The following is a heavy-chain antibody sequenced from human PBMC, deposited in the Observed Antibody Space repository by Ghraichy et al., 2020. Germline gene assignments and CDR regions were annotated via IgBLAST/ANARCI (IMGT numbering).Heavy chain of an antibody. V-gene: IGHV4-39*01. D-gene: IGHD6-6*01. CDR2: VYYRGNT. J-gene: IGHJ4*02. Sequence: SQTLSLTCTVSGGSISSSDYYWGWIRQPPGKGLEWIGSVYYRGNTYYNPSLKSRVTISADTSKNQFSLKLSSVTAADTAVYFCTWRPRTYVDSWAQGTLVTVSS. CDR3: TWRPRTYVDS. CDR1: GGSISSSDYY.